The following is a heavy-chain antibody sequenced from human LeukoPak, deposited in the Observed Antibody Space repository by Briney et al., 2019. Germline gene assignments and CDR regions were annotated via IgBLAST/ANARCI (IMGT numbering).Heavy chain of an antibody. V-gene: IGHV4-4*02. J-gene: IGHJ4*02. CDR2: IYHSGST. Sequence: SETLSLTCAVSGGSISSSNWWSWVRQPPGKGLEWIGEIYHSGSTNYNPSLKSRVTISVDKSKNQFSLKLSSVTAADTAVYYCARERDAIRFLEWLVDYWGQGTLVTVSS. D-gene: IGHD3-3*01. CDR3: ARERDAIRFLEWLVDY. CDR1: GGSISSSNW.